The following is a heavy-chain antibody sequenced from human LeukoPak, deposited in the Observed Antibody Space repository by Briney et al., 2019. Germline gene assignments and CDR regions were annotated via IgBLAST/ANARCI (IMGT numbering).Heavy chain of an antibody. CDR3: ARVRSGSYWYYFDY. V-gene: IGHV1-18*01. CDR1: GYTFTSYG. D-gene: IGHD1-26*01. Sequence: ASVKVSCKASGYTFTSYGISWVRQAPGQGLEWMGWISAYNGNTNYAQNLQRRDTMTTDTSTSTAYMELRSLRSDDTAVYYCARVRSGSYWYYFDYWGQGTLVTVSS. J-gene: IGHJ4*02. CDR2: ISAYNGNT.